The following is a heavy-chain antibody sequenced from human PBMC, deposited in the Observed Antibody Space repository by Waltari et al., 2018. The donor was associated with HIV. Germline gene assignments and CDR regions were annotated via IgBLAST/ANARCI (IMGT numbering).Heavy chain of an antibody. CDR1: GFCFTDYA. V-gene: IGHV3-9*01. CDR2: ISWNSGSI. J-gene: IGHJ4*02. CDR3: VKGGFMTVMKEGGRFEN. Sequence: EVQLVESGGGLGQPGRSLRLSCTASGFCFTDYAMHWVRQAPGKGLEWVSGISWNSGSIYYAESVKGRFTIARDNAKNSIYLQMNSLRTEDTAFYYCVKGGFMTVMKEGGRFENWGQGTLVTVSP. D-gene: IGHD2-21*02.